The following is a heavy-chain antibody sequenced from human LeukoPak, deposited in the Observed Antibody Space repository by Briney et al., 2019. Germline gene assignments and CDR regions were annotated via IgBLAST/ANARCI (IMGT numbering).Heavy chain of an antibody. J-gene: IGHJ4*02. CDR1: GFTVSSNY. CDR3: AKPLAVYSTLAEDY. D-gene: IGHD6-13*01. CDR2: ISGSGGST. V-gene: IGHV3-23*01. Sequence: GGSLRLSCAASGFTVSSNYMSWVRQAPGKGLEWVSGISGSGGSTYYADSVKGRFTISRDNSKNTLYLQMNSLRAEDTAVYYCAKPLAVYSTLAEDYWGQGTLVTVSS.